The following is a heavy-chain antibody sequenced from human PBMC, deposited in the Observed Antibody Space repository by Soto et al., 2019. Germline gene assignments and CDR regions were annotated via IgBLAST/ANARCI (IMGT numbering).Heavy chain of an antibody. CDR1: GYTFTNYY. CDR3: ARAPSWWYFDL. CDR2: INPRGGRT. Sequence: ASVKVSCKASGYTFTNYYMHWVRQAPGQGLEWMGMINPRGGRTTYPQKFQDRVTITRDTSASTAYMELSSLRSEDTAVYYCARAPSWWYFDLWGRGTLVTVSS. V-gene: IGHV1-46*01. J-gene: IGHJ2*01.